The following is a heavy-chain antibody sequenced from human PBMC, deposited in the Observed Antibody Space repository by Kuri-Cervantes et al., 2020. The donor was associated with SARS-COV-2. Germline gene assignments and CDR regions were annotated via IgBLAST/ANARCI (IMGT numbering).Heavy chain of an antibody. Sequence: SVNVSCKASGGTFNSYATNWVRQAPGQGLEWLGGIISFFGTTNYAQKFQGTITLTAEKSTTTAYMELSNLRTEDTAIYYCATVMGVVVFEIWGQGTMVTVSS. CDR2: IISFFGTT. J-gene: IGHJ3*02. D-gene: IGHD2-15*01. CDR3: ATVMGVVVFEI. V-gene: IGHV1-69*06. CDR1: GGTFNSYA.